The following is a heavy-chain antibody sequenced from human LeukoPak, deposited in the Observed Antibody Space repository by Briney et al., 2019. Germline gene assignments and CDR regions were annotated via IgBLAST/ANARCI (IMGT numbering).Heavy chain of an antibody. D-gene: IGHD2-2*01. CDR2: TIPIFGTA. Sequence: GASVKLSCKASGYTFTTFAISWVRQAPGQGLEWRGGTIPIFGTANYAQKFQGSVTITADESTSTAYMELSRLRSEDTAVYYCAISPQYCSTITCYHWFDPWGQGTLVTVSS. CDR1: GYTFTTFA. CDR3: AISPQYCSTITCYHWFDP. V-gene: IGHV1-69*13. J-gene: IGHJ5*02.